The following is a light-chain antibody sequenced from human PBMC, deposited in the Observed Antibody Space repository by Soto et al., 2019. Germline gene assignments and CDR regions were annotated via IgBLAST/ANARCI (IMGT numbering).Light chain of an antibody. CDR3: QQYNNWPRT. Sequence: EIVLTQSPATLSSFPGDRVTLSCRASQAVNTRLAWYQHKPGQAPRLLIHGATTRATGIPARFSGSGSGTEFTLTISSLQSEDFAVYYCQQYNNWPRTFGQGTKVDI. CDR2: GAT. V-gene: IGKV3-15*01. CDR1: QAVNTR. J-gene: IGKJ1*01.